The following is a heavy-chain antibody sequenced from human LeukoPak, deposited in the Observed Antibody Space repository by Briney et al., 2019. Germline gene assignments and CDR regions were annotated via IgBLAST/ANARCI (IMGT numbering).Heavy chain of an antibody. D-gene: IGHD2/OR15-2a*01. CDR1: GFTFGDYA. V-gene: IGHV3-23*01. J-gene: IGHJ6*02. CDR2: ISGGGGTT. Sequence: GGSLRLSCAASGFTFGDYAIHWVRQAPGKGLEWVSAISGGGGTTYYAASVRGRFTISRDNSKNTLFLQMNSLRAEDTAIYYCARSFCTSATCSKGYSYYVMDVWGQGTTVTVSS. CDR3: ARSFCTSATCSKGYSYYVMDV.